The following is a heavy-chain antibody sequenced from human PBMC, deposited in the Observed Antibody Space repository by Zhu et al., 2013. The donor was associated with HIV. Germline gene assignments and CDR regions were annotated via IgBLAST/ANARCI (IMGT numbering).Heavy chain of an antibody. CDR1: GYTFSSYG. Sequence: QVQLVQSGAEVKKPGASVKVSCKASGYTFSSYGISWVRQAPGQGLEWMGWISPYDVRTSYPQKFQDRVTITADASTGTAYMELRNLRPDDTAIYYCARDARVAVATLRFDYWGQGTLVTVSS. D-gene: IGHD6-19*01. J-gene: IGHJ4*01. V-gene: IGHV1-18*01. CDR3: ARDARVAVATLRFDY. CDR2: ISPYDVRT.